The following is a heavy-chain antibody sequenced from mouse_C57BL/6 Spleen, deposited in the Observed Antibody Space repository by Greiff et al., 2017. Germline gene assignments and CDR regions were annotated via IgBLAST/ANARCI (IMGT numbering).Heavy chain of an antibody. V-gene: IGHV1-50*01. CDR1: GYTFTSYW. Sequence: VQLQQPGAELVKPGASVKLSCKASGYTFTSYWMQWVKQRPGQGLEWIGEIDPSDSYTNYNQKFKGKATLTVDTSSSTAYMQLSSLTSEDSAVYYCARRGVVAKCYFDYWGQGTTLTVSS. CDR2: IDPSDSYT. J-gene: IGHJ2*01. CDR3: ARRGVVAKCYFDY. D-gene: IGHD1-1*01.